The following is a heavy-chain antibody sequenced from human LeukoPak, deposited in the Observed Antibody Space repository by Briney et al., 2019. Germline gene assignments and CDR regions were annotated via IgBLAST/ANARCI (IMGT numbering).Heavy chain of an antibody. V-gene: IGHV1-2*02. CDR1: GYTFTGYY. J-gene: IGHJ4*02. Sequence: ASVKVSCKASGYTFTGYYMHWVRQAPGQGLEWMGWINPNSGGTNYAQKFQGRVTMTRDTSISTAYMELSRLRSDDTAVYYCARDFPYYYDSSGWNYWGQGTLVTVSS. CDR2: INPNSGGT. CDR3: ARDFPYYYDSSGWNY. D-gene: IGHD3-22*01.